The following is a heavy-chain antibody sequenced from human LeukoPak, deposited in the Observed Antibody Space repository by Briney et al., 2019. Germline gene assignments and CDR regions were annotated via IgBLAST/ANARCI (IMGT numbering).Heavy chain of an antibody. CDR2: INHSGST. CDR1: GGSFSGYY. Sequence: SETLSLTCAVYGGSFSGYYWSWIRQPPGKGLEWIGEINHSGSTNYNPSLKSRVTISVDTSKNQFSLKLSSVTAADTAVYYCASGARARQVDYWGQGTLVTVSS. CDR3: ASGARARQVDY. J-gene: IGHJ4*02. D-gene: IGHD6-6*01. V-gene: IGHV4-34*01.